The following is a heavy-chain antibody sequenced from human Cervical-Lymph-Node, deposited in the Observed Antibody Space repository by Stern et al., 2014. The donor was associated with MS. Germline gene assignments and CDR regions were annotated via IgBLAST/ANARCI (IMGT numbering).Heavy chain of an antibody. J-gene: IGHJ4*02. Sequence: VHLVESGAEVKKPGASVKVSCKASGYSFTSYYMHWVRQAPGPGLEWMGIINPSGGRTNYAQKFQDRVTMTRDTSTSTVYMEMSSLRSEYTALYYCARDGMTAATYYFDFWGQGTVVTVSS. V-gene: IGHV1-46*01. CDR3: ARDGMTAATYYFDF. CDR1: GYSFTSYY. D-gene: IGHD6-13*01. CDR2: INPSGGRT.